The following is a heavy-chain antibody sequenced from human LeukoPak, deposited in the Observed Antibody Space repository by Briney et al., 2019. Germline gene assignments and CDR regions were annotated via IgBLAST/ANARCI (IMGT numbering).Heavy chain of an antibody. CDR2: ISGSGGST. CDR3: AKDFDSDSSGPGDY. J-gene: IGHJ4*02. V-gene: IGHV3-23*01. D-gene: IGHD6-19*01. Sequence: PGGSLRLSCAASGFTFSSYAMSWVRQAPGKGLEWVSAISGSGGSTYYADSVKGRFTISRDNSKNTLYLQMNSLRAEDTAVYYCAKDFDSDSSGPGDYWGRGTLVAVSS. CDR1: GFTFSSYA.